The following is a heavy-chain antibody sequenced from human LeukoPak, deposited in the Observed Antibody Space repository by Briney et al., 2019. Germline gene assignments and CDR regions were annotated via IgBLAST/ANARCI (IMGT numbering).Heavy chain of an antibody. V-gene: IGHV4-34*01. CDR1: GGSFSGYY. J-gene: IGHJ4*02. D-gene: IGHD2-15*01. CDR3: ARSGVYCSGGSCYVYDY. Sequence: SETLSLTCAVYGGSFSGYYWSWIRQPPGKGLEWIGEINHSGSTNYNPSLKSRVTISVDTSKNQFSLKLSSVTAADTAVYYCARSGVYCSGGSCYVYDYWGQGTLVTVSS. CDR2: INHSGST.